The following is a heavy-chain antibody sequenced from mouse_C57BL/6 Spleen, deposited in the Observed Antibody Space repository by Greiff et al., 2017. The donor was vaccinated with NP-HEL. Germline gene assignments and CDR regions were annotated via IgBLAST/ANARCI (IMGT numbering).Heavy chain of an antibody. Sequence: VQLQQSGPELVKPGASVKISCKASGYAFSSSWMNWVKQRPGKGLEWIGRIYPGDGDTNYNGKFKGKATLTADKSSSTAYMQLSSLTSEDSAVYFCARGDYDPWLAYWGQGTLVTVSA. J-gene: IGHJ3*01. CDR3: ARGDYDPWLAY. D-gene: IGHD2-4*01. CDR2: IYPGDGDT. CDR1: GYAFSSSW. V-gene: IGHV1-82*01.